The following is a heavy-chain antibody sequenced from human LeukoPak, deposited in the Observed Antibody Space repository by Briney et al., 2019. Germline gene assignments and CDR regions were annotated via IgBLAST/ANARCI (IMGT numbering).Heavy chain of an antibody. Sequence: ASVKVSCKASGYTFTSYDISWVRQAPGQGLEWMGWISAYNGNTNYAQKLQGRVTMTTDTSTSTAYMELRSLRSDDTAVYYCARVVVFRGVLRFDPWGQGTLVTVSS. CDR2: ISAYNGNT. V-gene: IGHV1-18*01. D-gene: IGHD2-8*02. CDR3: ARVVVFRGVLRFDP. CDR1: GYTFTSYD. J-gene: IGHJ5*02.